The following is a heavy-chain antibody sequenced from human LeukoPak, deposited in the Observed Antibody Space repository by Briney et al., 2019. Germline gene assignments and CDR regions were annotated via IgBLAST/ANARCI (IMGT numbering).Heavy chain of an antibody. CDR2: ISSSGRTI. CDR3: ARLTSGWTNWFDP. V-gene: IGHV3-48*03. Sequence: GGSLRLSCAASGFTFSSYEMIWVRQAPGKGLEWVSYISSSGRTIFYADSVKGRFTVSRDNAKNSLYLQMNSLRAEDTAVYFCARLTSGWTNWFDPWGQGTLVTVPS. D-gene: IGHD6-19*01. CDR1: GFTFSSYE. J-gene: IGHJ5*02.